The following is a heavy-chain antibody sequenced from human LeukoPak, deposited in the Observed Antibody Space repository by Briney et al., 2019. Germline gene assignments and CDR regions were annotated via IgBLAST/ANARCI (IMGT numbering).Heavy chain of an antibody. Sequence: QPGGSLRLSCSASGFAFNTYRMSWVRQTPGKGLEWLADVSGSGNSAQDADPVKGRFTISRHNSKNTLYLQMISLRAEDTAIYYCAKDRERPGLHHFDYWGQGTLVTVSS. CDR3: AKDRERPGLHHFDY. V-gene: IGHV3-23*01. J-gene: IGHJ4*02. CDR2: VSGSGNSA. D-gene: IGHD4-11*01. CDR1: GFAFNTYR.